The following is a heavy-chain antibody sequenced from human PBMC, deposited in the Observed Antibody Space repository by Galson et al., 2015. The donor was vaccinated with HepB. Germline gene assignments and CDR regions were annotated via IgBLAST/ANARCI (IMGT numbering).Heavy chain of an antibody. Sequence: SVKVSCKASGYTFTSYYMHWVRQAPGQGLEWMGIINPSGGSTSYAQKLQGRVTMTRDTSTSTVYMELSSLRSEDTAVYYCARDRGGSYGYDGYYYYGMDVWGPGTTVTVSS. V-gene: IGHV1-46*04. D-gene: IGHD5-18*01. J-gene: IGHJ6*02. CDR2: INPSGGST. CDR1: GYTFTSYY. CDR3: ARDRGGSYGYDGYYYYGMDV.